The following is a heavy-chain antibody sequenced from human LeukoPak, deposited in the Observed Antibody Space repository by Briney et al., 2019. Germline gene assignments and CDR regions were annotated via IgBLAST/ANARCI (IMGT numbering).Heavy chain of an antibody. CDR1: GGSISSYY. Sequence: SETLSLTCAVSGGSISSYYWSWIRQPAGKGLEWIGRIYTSGSTNYNPSLKSRVTISIDTSKNQFSLKLSSVTAADTAVYYCARLLLSGLVADYWGQGTLVTVSS. CDR3: ARLLLSGLVADY. D-gene: IGHD2/OR15-2a*01. J-gene: IGHJ4*02. CDR2: IYTSGST. V-gene: IGHV4-4*07.